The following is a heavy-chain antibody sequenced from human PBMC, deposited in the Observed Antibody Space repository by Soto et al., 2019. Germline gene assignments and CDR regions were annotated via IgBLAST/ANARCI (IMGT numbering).Heavy chain of an antibody. Sequence: PSETLSLTCSVSGASIRSYYWSWIRQHPGKGLEWIGNIYYSGNTYYNPSLKSRLTISVDTSKNQFSLNLSSVTAADTAVYYCARDRLMATAGTARHYFGLDVWGQGTTVTVSS. V-gene: IGHV4-31*03. J-gene: IGHJ6*02. CDR3: ARDRLMATAGTARHYFGLDV. D-gene: IGHD5-18*01. CDR1: GASIRSYY. CDR2: IYYSGNT.